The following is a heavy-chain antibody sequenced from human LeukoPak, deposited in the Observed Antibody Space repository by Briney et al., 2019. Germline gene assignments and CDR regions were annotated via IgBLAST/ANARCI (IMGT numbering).Heavy chain of an antibody. CDR2: FYYGVST. D-gene: IGHD3-10*01. J-gene: IGHJ6*03. CDR1: GDPVNYTLYY. V-gene: IGHV4-39*01. CDR3: ARVPTSYYGSGSSARFYYYYIDV. Sequence: PSETLFLTCSVSGDPVNYTLYYWGWVRQPPGKGLEWLGHFYYGVSTYYNPSLESRATISEDASQNQFFLKLNSVTAADTALYYCARVPTSYYGSGSSARFYYYYIDVWGRGTSVTVSS.